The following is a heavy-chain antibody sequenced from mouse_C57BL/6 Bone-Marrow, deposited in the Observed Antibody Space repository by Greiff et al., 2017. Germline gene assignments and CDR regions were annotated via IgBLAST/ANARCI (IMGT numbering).Heavy chain of an antibody. Sequence: QVQLQQSGAELMKPGASVKLSCKASGYTFTGYWIGWVKQRPGHGLEWIGEILPGCGSANYTEQFKGKATFTADTSSKTAYMLLSSLTTDDSAIYYGARGYYGNSYYFDDWGQGTTLTVSS. J-gene: IGHJ2*01. V-gene: IGHV1-9*01. D-gene: IGHD2-1*01. CDR2: ILPGCGSA. CDR3: ARGYYGNSYYFDD. CDR1: GYTFTGYW.